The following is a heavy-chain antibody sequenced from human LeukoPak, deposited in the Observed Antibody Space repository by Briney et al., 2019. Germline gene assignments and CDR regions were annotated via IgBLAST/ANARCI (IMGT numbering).Heavy chain of an antibody. CDR1: GFTFSSYA. CDR2: ISGSGGRT. CDR3: AKDFVSSSLYYYFYMDV. V-gene: IGHV3-23*01. J-gene: IGHJ6*03. Sequence: GGSLRLSCGASGFTFSSYAMSWVRQAPGKGLECVSGISGSGGRTYYADSVKGRFTMSRDNSKNTLFLQMNSLRAEDTAVYYCAKDFVSSSLYYYFYMDVWGKGTTVTVSS. D-gene: IGHD6-13*01.